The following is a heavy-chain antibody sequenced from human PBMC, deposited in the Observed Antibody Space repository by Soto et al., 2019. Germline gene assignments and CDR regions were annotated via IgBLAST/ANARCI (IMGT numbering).Heavy chain of an antibody. Sequence: SETLSLTCTVSGGSISSYYWSWIRQPPGKGLEWIGYIYYSGSTNYNPSLKSRVTISVDTSKNQFSLKLSSVTAADTAVYYCARDGSARHYDFWSGYHTSSRYYYYGMDVWGQGTTVTVSS. V-gene: IGHV4-59*01. CDR1: GGSISSYY. CDR3: ARDGSARHYDFWSGYHTSSRYYYYGMDV. D-gene: IGHD3-3*01. CDR2: IYYSGST. J-gene: IGHJ6*02.